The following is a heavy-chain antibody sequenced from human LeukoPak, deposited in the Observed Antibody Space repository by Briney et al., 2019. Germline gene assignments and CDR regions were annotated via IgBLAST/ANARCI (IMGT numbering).Heavy chain of an antibody. CDR3: ARHREGYCTGGSCYSGGDY. D-gene: IGHD2-15*01. J-gene: IGHJ4*02. V-gene: IGHV5-51*01. CDR2: IYPGDSDT. CDR1: GYSFTSYW. Sequence: GESLKISCKGSGYSFTSYWIGWVRQMPGKGLEWMGIIYPGDSDTRYSPSFQGQVTISADNPISTAYLQWSSLKASDTAMYYCARHREGYCTGGSCYSGGDYWGQGTLVTVSS.